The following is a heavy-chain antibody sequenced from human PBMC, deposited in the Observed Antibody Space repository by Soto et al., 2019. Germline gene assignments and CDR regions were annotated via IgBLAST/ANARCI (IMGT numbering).Heavy chain of an antibody. CDR3: AKAVSGPGGYYYYGMDV. D-gene: IGHD1-26*01. CDR2: ISGSGGST. CDR1: GFTFSSYA. J-gene: IGHJ6*02. V-gene: IGHV3-23*01. Sequence: PGGSLRLSCAASGFTFSSYAMSWVRQAPGKGLEWVSAISGSGGSTYYADSVKGRFTISRDNSKNTLYLQMNSLRAEDTAVYYCAKAVSGPGGYYYYGMDVWGQGTTVTVSS.